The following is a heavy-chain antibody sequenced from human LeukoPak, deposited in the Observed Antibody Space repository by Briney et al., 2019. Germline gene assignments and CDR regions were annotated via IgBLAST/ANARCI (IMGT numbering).Heavy chain of an antibody. CDR1: GFTFSSFG. CDR2: ISAGGAST. Sequence: GGSLRLSCAASGFTFSSFGMNWVRQTPWKGLEWVSSISAGGASTYYVDSVKGRFTISRDNSKNTLYLQMNSLRAEDTAVYYCTKKAYYGSGSAFDYWGQGTLVTVSS. D-gene: IGHD3-10*01. J-gene: IGHJ4*02. V-gene: IGHV3-23*01. CDR3: TKKAYYGSGSAFDY.